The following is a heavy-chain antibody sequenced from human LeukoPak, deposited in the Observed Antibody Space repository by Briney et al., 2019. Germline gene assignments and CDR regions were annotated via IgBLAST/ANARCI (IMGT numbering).Heavy chain of an antibody. CDR1: GFTLSSNW. CDR2: INRDGSST. J-gene: IGHJ6*03. Sequence: GGSLRLSCAASGFTLSSNWMHWVRQAPGKGLVWVSRINRDGSSTSYADSVKGRFTISRDNAKNTLYLQMNSLRAEDTAVYYCARDGEVRRGYYYYYMDVWGKGTTVTVSS. V-gene: IGHV3-74*01. D-gene: IGHD2-2*01. CDR3: ARDGEVRRGYYYYYMDV.